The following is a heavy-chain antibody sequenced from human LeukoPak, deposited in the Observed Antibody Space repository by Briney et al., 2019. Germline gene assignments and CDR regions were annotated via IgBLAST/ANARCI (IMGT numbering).Heavy chain of an antibody. Sequence: QPGGSLRLSCAASGFTFSSYAMHWVRQAPGKGLEWVAVISYDGSNKYYADSVKGRFTISRDNSKNTLYLQMNSLRAEDTAVYYCARVGVVLRFLEGAFDIWGQGTMVTVSS. CDR3: ARVGVVLRFLEGAFDI. CDR1: GFTFSSYA. V-gene: IGHV3-30-3*01. J-gene: IGHJ3*02. CDR2: ISYDGSNK. D-gene: IGHD3-3*01.